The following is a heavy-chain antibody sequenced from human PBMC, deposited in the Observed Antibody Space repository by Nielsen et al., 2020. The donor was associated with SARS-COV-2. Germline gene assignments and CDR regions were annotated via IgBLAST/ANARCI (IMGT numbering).Heavy chain of an antibody. CDR2: INPSGGSS. CDR1: GYTFSSNH. Sequence: ALVKVSCKASGYTFSSNHIHWVRQAPGQGLEWMGIINPSGGSSNYAQKFQGRVTMTRDSSTSTVYMELSSLKSEDTAVYYCANGLNYWGQGTLVTVSS. J-gene: IGHJ4*02. CDR3: ANGLNY. D-gene: IGHD4-17*01. V-gene: IGHV1-46*01.